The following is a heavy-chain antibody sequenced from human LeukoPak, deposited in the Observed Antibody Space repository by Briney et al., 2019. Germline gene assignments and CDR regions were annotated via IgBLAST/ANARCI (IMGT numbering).Heavy chain of an antibody. V-gene: IGHV3-30*04. CDR1: GFTFSSYV. Sequence: PRGSLRLSCAASGFTFSSYVMHWVRQAPGKGLEWVAIISYDGSNEYYADSVKGRFTISRDNAKNSLYLQMNSLRAEDTAVYYCVRDGQLLRLRILEYWGQGTLVTVSS. D-gene: IGHD4-11*01. CDR3: VRDGQLLRLRILEY. J-gene: IGHJ4*02. CDR2: ISYDGSNE.